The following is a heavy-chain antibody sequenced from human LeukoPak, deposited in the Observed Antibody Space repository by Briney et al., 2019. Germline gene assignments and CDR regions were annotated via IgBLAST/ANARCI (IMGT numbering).Heavy chain of an antibody. Sequence: SETLSLTCAVSGGSISTYYWSWIRQPAGKGLEWIGRIYTSGSTNYNLSLKSRVTMSVDTSKNQFSLKLSSVTAADTAVYYCASSEIVGAQEVDYWGQGTLVTVSS. J-gene: IGHJ4*02. CDR2: IYTSGST. V-gene: IGHV4-4*07. D-gene: IGHD1-26*01. CDR1: GGSISTYY. CDR3: ASSEIVGAQEVDY.